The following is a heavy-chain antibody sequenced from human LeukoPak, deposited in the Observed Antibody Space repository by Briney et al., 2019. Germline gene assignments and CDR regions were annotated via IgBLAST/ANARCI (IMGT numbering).Heavy chain of an antibody. D-gene: IGHD4-11*01. J-gene: IGHJ5*02. CDR1: GGSITNYF. V-gene: IGHV4-59*12. Sequence: SETLSLTCTVSGGSITNYFWSWIRQPPGKGLEWIGFIYYNGSTNYNPSLESRVTISVDTSKSQFSLKLSSVTAADTAVYYCARSGATTVTGWFDPWGQGTLVTVSS. CDR2: IYYNGST. CDR3: ARSGATTVTGWFDP.